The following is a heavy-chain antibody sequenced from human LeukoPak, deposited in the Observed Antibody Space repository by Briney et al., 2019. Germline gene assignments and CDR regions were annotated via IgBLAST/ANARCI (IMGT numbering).Heavy chain of an antibody. CDR1: GFTFSSYW. D-gene: IGHD5-18*01. V-gene: IGHV3-74*01. Sequence: PGGSLRLSCAASGFTFSSYWMHWVRQAPGKGLVWVSRINSDGSSTSYADSVKGRFTISRDNAKNTLYLQMNSLRAEDTAVYYCAREVDTAIDAFDIWGQGTMVTVSS. J-gene: IGHJ3*02. CDR2: INSDGSST. CDR3: AREVDTAIDAFDI.